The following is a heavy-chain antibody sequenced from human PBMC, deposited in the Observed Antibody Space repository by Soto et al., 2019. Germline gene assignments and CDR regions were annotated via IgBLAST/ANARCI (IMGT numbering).Heavy chain of an antibody. J-gene: IGHJ6*03. CDR1: GGSFSGYY. Sequence: SETLSLTCAVYGGSFSGYYWSWIRQPPGKGLEWIGEINHSGSTNYNPSLKSRVTISVDTSKNQFSLKLSSVTAADTAVYYCARGNGYCSGGSCYSLGRYYYMDVWGKGTTVTVSS. D-gene: IGHD2-15*01. CDR2: INHSGST. CDR3: ARGNGYCSGGSCYSLGRYYYMDV. V-gene: IGHV4-34*01.